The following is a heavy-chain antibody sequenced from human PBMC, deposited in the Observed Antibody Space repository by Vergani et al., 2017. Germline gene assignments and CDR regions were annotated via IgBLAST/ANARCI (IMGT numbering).Heavy chain of an antibody. V-gene: IGHV4-31*03. D-gene: IGHD4-17*01. CDR3: ARSRSATGTTDYFDY. Sequence: QVQLQESGPGLVKPSQTLSLTCSVSGGSFSSAGYYWSWIRQHPGKGLEWIGYIFYSGCTYYNPSLKSRVTISVDTSKNQFSLNLNSVTAADTAVYFCARSRSATGTTDYFDYWGQGTLVTVSS. CDR1: GGSFSSAGYY. CDR2: IFYSGCT. J-gene: IGHJ4*02.